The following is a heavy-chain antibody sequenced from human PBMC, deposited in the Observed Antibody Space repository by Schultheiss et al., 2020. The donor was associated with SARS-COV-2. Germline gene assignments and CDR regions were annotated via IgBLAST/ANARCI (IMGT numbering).Heavy chain of an antibody. CDR3: ARDLVQLAFQS. Sequence: ASVKVSCKASGGTFSSYAISWVRQAPGQRLEWMGWINAGNGNTNYAQKLQGRVTMTRDTSISTAYMELSRLRSDDTAVYYCARDLVQLAFQSWGQGTLVTVSS. CDR1: GGTFSSYA. CDR2: INAGNGNT. J-gene: IGHJ5*02. D-gene: IGHD6-13*01. V-gene: IGHV1-18*01.